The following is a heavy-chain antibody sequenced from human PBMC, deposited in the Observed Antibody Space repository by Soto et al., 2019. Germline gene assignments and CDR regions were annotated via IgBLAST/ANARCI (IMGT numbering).Heavy chain of an antibody. CDR3: ARSYGGTSGTFDF. J-gene: IGHJ4*02. CDR2: INHSGST. Sequence: QVQLQQWGAGLLKPSETLSLTCAVYGGSFSGYYWSWIRQPPGKGLECIGEINHSGSTNYNPSLTSLVTISADTSKTPFSLELSSVAAADTAVYYCARSYGGTSGTFDFWGQGTLVTVSS. D-gene: IGHD4-17*01. CDR1: GGSFSGYY. V-gene: IGHV4-34*01.